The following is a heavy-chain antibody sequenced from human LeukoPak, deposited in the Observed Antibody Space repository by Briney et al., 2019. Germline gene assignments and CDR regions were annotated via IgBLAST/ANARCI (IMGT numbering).Heavy chain of an antibody. CDR3: AKLVPSSGWPIDY. CDR1: GFTFNSYG. V-gene: IGHV3-23*01. J-gene: IGHJ4*02. D-gene: IGHD6-19*01. CDR2: LSGSGGSK. Sequence: GGSLRLSCGGSGFTFNSYGMSWVRKAPGKGLEWVSGLSGSGGSKYYADSVKGRFTISRDNSKNTLYLQMNSLRAEDTAVYYCAKLVPSSGWPIDYWGQGTLVTVSS.